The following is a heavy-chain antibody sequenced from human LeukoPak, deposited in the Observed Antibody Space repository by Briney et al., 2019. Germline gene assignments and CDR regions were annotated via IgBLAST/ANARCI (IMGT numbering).Heavy chain of an antibody. D-gene: IGHD6-13*01. Sequence: SETLSLTCTVSGGSISSYYWSWIRQPPGKGLEWIGYIYYSGSTNYNPSLKSRVTISVDTSENQFSLKLSSVTAADTAVYYCARDAPAAADYYYYMDVWGKGTTVTISS. CDR1: GGSISSYY. CDR3: ARDAPAAADYYYYMDV. CDR2: IYYSGST. V-gene: IGHV4-59*01. J-gene: IGHJ6*03.